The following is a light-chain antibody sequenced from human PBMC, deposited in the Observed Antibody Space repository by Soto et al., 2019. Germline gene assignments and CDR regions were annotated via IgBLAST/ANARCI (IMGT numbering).Light chain of an antibody. J-gene: IGLJ2*01. CDR1: RSNIGSNT. V-gene: IGLV1-44*01. CDR2: SND. CDR3: AAWDDSLNGLV. Sequence: QSVLTQPPSASGTPGQRVTISSSGSRSNIGSNTVSWYRQLPGTAPKLLIYSNDQRPSGLPDRFSGSKSGTSASLAISGLQSEDEADYYCAAWDDSLNGLVFGGGIKLTVL.